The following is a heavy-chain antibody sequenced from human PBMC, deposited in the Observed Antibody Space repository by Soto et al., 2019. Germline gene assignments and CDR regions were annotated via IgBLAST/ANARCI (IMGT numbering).Heavy chain of an antibody. D-gene: IGHD5-18*01. CDR3: ACIFSGGYGYGFYYYGMDV. CDR1: GGSISCSSYY. J-gene: IGHJ6*02. CDR2: IYYSGST. V-gene: IGHV4-39*01. Sequence: SYSLALTFPLPGGSISCSSYYWGAIRQPPGKGLEWIGSIYYSGSTYYNPSLKSRVTISVDTSKNQFSLKLSSVTAADTAVYYCACIFSGGYGYGFYYYGMDVWGQGTTVT.